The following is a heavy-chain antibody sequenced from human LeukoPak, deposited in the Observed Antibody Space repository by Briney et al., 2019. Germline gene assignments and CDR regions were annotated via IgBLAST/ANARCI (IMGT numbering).Heavy chain of an antibody. V-gene: IGHV3-21*01. CDR1: GFTFSSYS. CDR2: ISSSSSYI. Sequence: GGSLRLSCAASGFTFSSYSMNWVRQAPGKGLEWVSSISSSSSYIYYADSVKGRFTISRDNAKNSLYLQMNSLRAEDTAVYYCARDRGATVAFDMWGQGTMVTVSS. CDR3: ARDRGATVAFDM. J-gene: IGHJ3*02. D-gene: IGHD1-26*01.